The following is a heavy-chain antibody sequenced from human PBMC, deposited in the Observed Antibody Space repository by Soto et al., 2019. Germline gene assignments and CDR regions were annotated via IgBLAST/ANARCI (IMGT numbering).Heavy chain of an antibody. CDR1: GYTFITYD. V-gene: IGHV1-8*01. J-gene: IGHJ4*02. Sequence: GASVKVSCKASGYTFITYDIHWVRQATGQGLEWMGWMNPSNGNAGYAQKFQGRATMTRNTSISTAYMDLSSLRSEDTAVYFCARRKERSGPHYFDSWGQGTLVTVSS. CDR3: ARRKERSGPHYFDS. CDR2: MNPSNGNA. D-gene: IGHD6-25*01.